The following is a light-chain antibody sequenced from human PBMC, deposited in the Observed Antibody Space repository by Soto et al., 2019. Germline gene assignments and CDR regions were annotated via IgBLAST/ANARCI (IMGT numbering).Light chain of an antibody. Sequence: IKMSHPPSSLSASIGDRVTITCGASQSIGRFLNWHQQKPGKAPNVLINVASTLRSGVPARFSGSGSGTDFNLTINSLQPEDFATYFCQQSFTTPLTFGGGSIVDVK. V-gene: IGKV1-39*01. J-gene: IGKJ4*01. CDR3: QQSFTTPLT. CDR2: VAS. CDR1: QSIGRF.